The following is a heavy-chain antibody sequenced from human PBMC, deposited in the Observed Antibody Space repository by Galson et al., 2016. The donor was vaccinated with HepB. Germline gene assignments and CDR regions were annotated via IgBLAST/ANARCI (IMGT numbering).Heavy chain of an antibody. CDR3: ARERLRYFDWLRNRYYYYGMDV. V-gene: IGHV6-1*01. J-gene: IGHJ6*02. D-gene: IGHD3-9*01. CDR2: TYYRSKWYN. CDR1: GDSVSSNSAA. Sequence: CDISGDSVSSNSAAWNWIRQSPSRGLEWLGRTYYRSKWYNDYAVSVESRITINPDTSKNQVSLQLNSVTPEDTAVYYCARERLRYFDWLRNRYYYYGMDVWGQGTTVTVSS.